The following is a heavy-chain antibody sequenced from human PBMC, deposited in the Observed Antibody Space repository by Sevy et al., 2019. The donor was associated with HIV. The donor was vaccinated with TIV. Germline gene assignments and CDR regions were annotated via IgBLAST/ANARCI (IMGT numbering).Heavy chain of an antibody. CDR2: ISYDGSNK. V-gene: IGHV3-30-3*01. J-gene: IGHJ4*02. CDR3: ARAANSY. Sequence: GGSLRLSCAASGFTFSSYAMHWVRQAPGKGLEWVAVISYDGSNKYYADSVKGRFTISRDNSKNTLYLQMNSLRAEDTAVYYCARAANSYWGQGTLVTVSS. CDR1: GFTFSSYA.